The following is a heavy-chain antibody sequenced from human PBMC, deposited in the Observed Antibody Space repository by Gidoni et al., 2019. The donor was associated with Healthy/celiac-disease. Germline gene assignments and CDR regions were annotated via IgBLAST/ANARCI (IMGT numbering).Heavy chain of an antibody. CDR3: ARDPGYSSSWGTFDY. Sequence: QVQLVESGGGVVQPGRSLRLSCAASGFTFSSYGMHWVRQAPGKGLEWVAVIWYDGSNKYYADSVKGRFTISRDNSKNTLYLQMNSLRAEDTAVYYCARDPGYSSSWGTFDYWGQGTLVTVSS. V-gene: IGHV3-33*08. D-gene: IGHD6-13*01. CDR2: IWYDGSNK. CDR1: GFTFSSYG. J-gene: IGHJ4*02.